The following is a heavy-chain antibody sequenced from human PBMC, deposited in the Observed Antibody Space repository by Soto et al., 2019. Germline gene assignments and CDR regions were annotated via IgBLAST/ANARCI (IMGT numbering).Heavy chain of an antibody. CDR3: ASYIVGAAFDY. Sequence: GGSLRLSCAASGFTFSSYAMSWVRQAPGKGLGWVSAISGSGGSTYYADSVKGRCTISRDNSKNTLYLQMNSLRAEDTSVYDCASYIVGAAFDYWGQGTLVTVSS. V-gene: IGHV3-23*01. CDR1: GFTFSSYA. J-gene: IGHJ4*02. D-gene: IGHD1-26*01. CDR2: ISGSGGST.